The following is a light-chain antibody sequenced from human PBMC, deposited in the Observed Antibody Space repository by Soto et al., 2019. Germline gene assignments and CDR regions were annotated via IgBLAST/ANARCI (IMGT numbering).Light chain of an antibody. CDR1: STDIGAYNY. CDR2: GVT. J-gene: IGLJ1*01. CDR3: NSYTTLSNRV. Sequence: QSALTQPASVSGSPGQSITISCTGTSTDIGAYNYVSWYQQHPGKAPKLLIYGVTNRPSGVSNRFSGSKSGNTASLTISGLQAEDEANYYCNSYTTLSNRVFGTGTKLTVL. V-gene: IGLV2-14*01.